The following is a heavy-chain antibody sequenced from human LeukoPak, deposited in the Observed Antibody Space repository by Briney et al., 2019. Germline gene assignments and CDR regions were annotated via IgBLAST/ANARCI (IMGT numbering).Heavy chain of an antibody. CDR1: GGSISSRSYH. CDR2: VDYSGGT. D-gene: IGHD3-10*01. J-gene: IGHJ5*02. V-gene: IGHV4-39*07. Sequence: PSETLSLTCTVSGGSISSRSYHWGWVRQPPGKGPEWIGSVDYSGGTYYNPSLKSRVTISLDTSKNQFSLKLSSVTAADTAIYYCAREVNHYGLRRNSFDPWGQGTKVTVSS. CDR3: AREVNHYGLRRNSFDP.